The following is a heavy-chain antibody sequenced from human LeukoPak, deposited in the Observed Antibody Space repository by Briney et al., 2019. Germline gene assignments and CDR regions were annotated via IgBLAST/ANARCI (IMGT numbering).Heavy chain of an antibody. Sequence: GGSLRLSCAASGFTFSSYSMNWVRQAPGKGLEWVSSISSSSSYIYYADSVKGRFTISRDNAKNSLYLQMNSLRAEDTAVYYCARDLGGDEADAFDIWGQGTMVTVSS. CDR2: ISSSSSYI. V-gene: IGHV3-21*01. CDR1: GFTFSSYS. D-gene: IGHD2-21*01. J-gene: IGHJ3*02. CDR3: ARDLGGDEADAFDI.